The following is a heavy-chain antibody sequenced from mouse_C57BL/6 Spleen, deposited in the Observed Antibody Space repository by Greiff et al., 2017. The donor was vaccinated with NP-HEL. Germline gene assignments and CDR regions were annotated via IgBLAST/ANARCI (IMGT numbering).Heavy chain of an antibody. CDR3: ARDPGGAPDY. D-gene: IGHD3-1*01. V-gene: IGHV5-4*01. CDR2: ISDGGSYT. CDR1: GFTFSSYA. Sequence: EVKLVESGGGLVKPGGSLKLSCAASGFTFSSYAMSWVRQTPEKRLEWVATISDGGSYTYYPDNVKGRFTISRDNAKNNLYLQMSHLKSEDTAMYYCARDPGGAPDYWGQGTTRTVSS. J-gene: IGHJ2*01.